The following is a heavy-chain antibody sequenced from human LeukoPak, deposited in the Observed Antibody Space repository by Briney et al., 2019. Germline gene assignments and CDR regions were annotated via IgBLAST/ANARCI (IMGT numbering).Heavy chain of an antibody. V-gene: IGHV4-30-2*01. D-gene: IGHD6-13*01. CDR3: GREGPYSSSA. J-gene: IGHJ5*02. CDR2: IYHSGST. Sequence: PSQTLSLTCAVSGGSINSGGYSWSWIRQPPGKGLEWIGYIYHSGSTYYNPSLKSRVTISVDRSKNQFSLKLSSVTAADTAVYYCGREGPYSSSAWGQGTLVTVSS. CDR1: GGSINSGGYS.